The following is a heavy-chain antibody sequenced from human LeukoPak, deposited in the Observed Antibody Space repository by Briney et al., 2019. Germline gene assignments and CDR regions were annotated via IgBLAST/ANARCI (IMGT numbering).Heavy chain of an antibody. J-gene: IGHJ6*03. Sequence: ASVKVSCKASGYTFTSYYMHWVRQAPGQGLEWMGIINPSGGSTSYAQKFQGRVTMTRDMSTSTVYMELSSLRSEDTAVYYCARAGSSWYGNYYYMDVWGKGTTVTISS. V-gene: IGHV1-46*01. D-gene: IGHD6-13*01. CDR2: INPSGGST. CDR1: GYTFTSYY. CDR3: ARAGSSWYGNYYYMDV.